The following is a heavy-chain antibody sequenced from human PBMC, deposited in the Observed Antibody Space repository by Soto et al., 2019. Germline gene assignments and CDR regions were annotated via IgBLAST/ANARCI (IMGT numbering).Heavy chain of an antibody. CDR1: GGSISVEHYH. J-gene: IGHJ6*02. V-gene: IGHV4-30-4*01. CDR2: VHYSGSV. CDR3: VREGDGRDREYYGLDV. D-gene: IGHD2-21*02. Sequence: SETLSLTCTVSGGSISVEHYHWTWIRQPPGKGLEWIGYVHYSGSVYYNPSLQSRLSMSVDTSKNLFSLKLASVTAADTAVYFCVREGDGRDREYYGLDVWGQGTTVTVSS.